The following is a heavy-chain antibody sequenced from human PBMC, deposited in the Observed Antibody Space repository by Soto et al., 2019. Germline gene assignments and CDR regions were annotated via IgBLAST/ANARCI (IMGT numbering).Heavy chain of an antibody. J-gene: IGHJ6*02. V-gene: IGHV4-59*01. CDR3: AGCGATGVYYYYGMDV. CDR1: GGSISSYY. CDR2: IYYSGST. D-gene: IGHD5-12*01. Sequence: QVQLQESGPGLVKPSETLSLTCTVSGGSISSYYWSWIRQPPGKGLEWIGYIYYSGSTNYNPSLQSRVTISVDTSKNQFSLKLSSVTAADTAVDYWAGCGATGVYYYYGMDVWGQGTTVTVAS.